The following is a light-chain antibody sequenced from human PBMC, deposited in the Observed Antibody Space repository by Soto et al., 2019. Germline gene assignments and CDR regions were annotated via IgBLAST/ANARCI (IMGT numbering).Light chain of an antibody. J-gene: IGKJ1*01. Sequence: EIVLTQSPATLSVSPGGGVTLSCRASQTVSSNLAWYQQKPGQAPRLLIYGASTRATGVPARFSGGGSGTEFTLTISSLQSEDFALYYCQQYMHWPRTFGQGTKVDIK. CDR1: QTVSSN. V-gene: IGKV3-15*01. CDR3: QQYMHWPRT. CDR2: GAS.